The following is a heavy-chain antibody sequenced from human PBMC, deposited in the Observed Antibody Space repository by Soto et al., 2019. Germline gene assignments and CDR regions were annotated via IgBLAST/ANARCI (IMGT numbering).Heavy chain of an antibody. D-gene: IGHD3-9*01. CDR3: ARGRDYNILTAYYPKPLSFDS. Sequence: QVHLQESGPGLVKPSETLSLTCSVSGGPLSTGDYYWSWIRQTPGRGLEWIASVYYTGTTNYTPSLKSRVTISIDTSKNQFSLKLSSVSAADTAVYYCARGRDYNILTAYYPKPLSFDSWGQGAQVTVSS. CDR1: GGPLSTGDYY. V-gene: IGHV4-61*08. J-gene: IGHJ4*02. CDR2: VYYTGTT.